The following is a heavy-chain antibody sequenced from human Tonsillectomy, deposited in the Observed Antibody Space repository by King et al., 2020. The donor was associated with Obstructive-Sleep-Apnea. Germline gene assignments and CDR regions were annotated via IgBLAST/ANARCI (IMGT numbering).Heavy chain of an antibody. J-gene: IGHJ4*02. D-gene: IGHD3-9*01. V-gene: IGHV3-23*04. CDR3: AKDSMDYDTLTGPVDY. Sequence: VQLVESGGGLVQPGGSLRLSCAGSGFTFRSYAMSWVRQAPGKGLEWVSGISGSGGRTHYADSVKGRFTISRDNSKNTLYLQMTSLRAEDTAIYYCAKDSMDYDTLTGPVDYWGQGTLVTVSS. CDR1: GFTFRSYA. CDR2: ISGSGGRT.